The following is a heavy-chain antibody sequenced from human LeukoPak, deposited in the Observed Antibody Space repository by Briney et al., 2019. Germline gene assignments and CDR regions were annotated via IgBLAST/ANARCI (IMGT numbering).Heavy chain of an antibody. D-gene: IGHD3-10*01. CDR2: IWYDGSNK. CDR3: ARDGGYSGDYFDY. CDR1: GFTFSSYG. Sequence: GGSLRRSCAASGFTFSSYGMHWVRQAPGKGLEWLAVIWYDGSNKYYADSVKGRFTISRDNSKNTLYLQMNSLRAEDTAVYYCARDGGYSGDYFDYWGQGTLVTVSS. J-gene: IGHJ4*02. V-gene: IGHV3-33*01.